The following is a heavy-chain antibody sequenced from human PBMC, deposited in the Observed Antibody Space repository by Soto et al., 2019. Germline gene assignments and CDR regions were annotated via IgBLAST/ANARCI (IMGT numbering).Heavy chain of an antibody. CDR1: GFTFSNYN. Sequence: QEHLVESGGGVVQPGRSLRLSCAASGFTFSNYNIHWVRQAPGKGLEWVATICYDENNKYHADSVNGRLTISRDNSKKTLDLQMNSLGAGDTAVYDCAGGNDGMDVWGQGTTVTVSS. CDR3: AGGNDGMDV. D-gene: IGHD2-8*01. CDR2: ICYDENNK. J-gene: IGHJ6*02. V-gene: IGHV3-33*01.